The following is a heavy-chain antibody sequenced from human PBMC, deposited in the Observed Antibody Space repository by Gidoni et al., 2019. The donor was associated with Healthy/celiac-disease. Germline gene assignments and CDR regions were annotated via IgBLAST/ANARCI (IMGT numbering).Heavy chain of an antibody. J-gene: IGHJ6*02. CDR3: ARSSSWGYGMDV. Sequence: QVQLQESGPGLVKPSETLSLTCTVSGGSISSYSWSWIRQPPGKGLEWIGYIYYSGSTNYNPSLKSRVTISVDTSKNQFSLKLSSVTAADTAVYYCARSSSWGYGMDVWGQGTTVTVSS. CDR2: IYYSGST. D-gene: IGHD6-13*01. V-gene: IGHV4-59*01. CDR1: GGSISSYS.